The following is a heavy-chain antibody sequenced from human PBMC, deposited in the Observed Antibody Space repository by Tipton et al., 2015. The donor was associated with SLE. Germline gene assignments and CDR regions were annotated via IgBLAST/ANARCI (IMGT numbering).Heavy chain of an antibody. D-gene: IGHD1-14*01. V-gene: IGHV4-59*08. J-gene: IGHJ4*02. CDR3: ARQGTGFGSGRDDY. CDR1: GGSISGYY. Sequence: QLVQSGAEVKPSETLSLTCTVSGGSISGYYWSWIRQSPGKGLEWIGYIYNSESTNYNPSLKSRVTASVDTSKNQFSLSLYSVTVDDTAVYYCARQGTGFGSGRDDYWGQGILVTVSS. CDR2: IYNSEST.